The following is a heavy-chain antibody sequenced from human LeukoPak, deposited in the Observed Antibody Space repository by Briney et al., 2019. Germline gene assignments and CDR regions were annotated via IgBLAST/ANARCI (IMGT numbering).Heavy chain of an antibody. CDR1: GYSISSGYY. V-gene: IGHV4-61*02. CDR2: IYISGST. Sequence: SETLSLTCTVSGYSISSGYYWSWIRQPAGKGLEWIGRIYISGSTNYNPSLKGRVTISVDTSKNQFSLKLSSVTAADTAVYYCARGAYDSSGYYTWGQGTLVTVSS. D-gene: IGHD3-22*01. CDR3: ARGAYDSSGYYT. J-gene: IGHJ5*02.